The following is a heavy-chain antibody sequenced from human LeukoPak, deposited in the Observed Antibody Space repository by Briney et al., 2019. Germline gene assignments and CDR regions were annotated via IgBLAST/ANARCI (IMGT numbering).Heavy chain of an antibody. J-gene: IGHJ4*02. CDR2: ITNNGGNT. V-gene: IGHV3-64D*06. CDR3: VIVRGYFDSSGSDY. D-gene: IGHD3-9*01. Sequence: GGSLRLSCSASGFTFSSYTIHWVRQAPGKGLEFVSAITNNGGNTYYADSVEGRFTISRDNSKNTVYLQMSSLRAEDTAVYYCVIVRGYFDSSGSDYWGQGTLVTVSS. CDR1: GFTFSSYT.